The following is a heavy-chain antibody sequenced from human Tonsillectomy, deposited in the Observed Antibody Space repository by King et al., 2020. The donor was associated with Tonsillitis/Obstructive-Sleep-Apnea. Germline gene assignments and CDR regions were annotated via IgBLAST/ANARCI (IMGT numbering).Heavy chain of an antibody. CDR3: ARVDAYSGSAFDY. J-gene: IGHJ4*02. V-gene: IGHV3-33*01. CDR1: GFTFSDYG. D-gene: IGHD3-10*01. CDR2: IWYDGRVK. Sequence: VQLVESGGGVVQPGRPLRLSCAASGFTFSDYGMHWVRQAPGKGLEWVAVIWYDGRVKFYADSVKGRLTISRDNSQNTLYLQMNSLRADDTAVYFCARVDAYSGSAFDYWCQGPLVPVSS.